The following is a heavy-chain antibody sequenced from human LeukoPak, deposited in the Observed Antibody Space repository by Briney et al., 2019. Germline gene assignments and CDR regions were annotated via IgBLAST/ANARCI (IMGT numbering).Heavy chain of an antibody. D-gene: IGHD3/OR15-3a*01. CDR3: ARRSGFNNGWTDN. CDR1: GFTFSSYA. CDR2: ISGSGSNT. V-gene: IGHV3-23*01. Sequence: PGGSLRLSCAGSGFTFSSYAMIWVRQASGKGLEWLSAISGSGSNTYYADSVKGRFTISRDNSKNTLFLLMNSLRAEDTAVYYCARRSGFNNGWTDNWGQGSLVTVSS. J-gene: IGHJ1*01.